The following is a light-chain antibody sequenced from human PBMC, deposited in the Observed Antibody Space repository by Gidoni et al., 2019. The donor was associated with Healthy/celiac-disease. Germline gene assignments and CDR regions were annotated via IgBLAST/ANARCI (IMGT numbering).Light chain of an antibody. V-gene: IGLV1-36*01. Sequence: HSVLTQPPSVSQAPRPRVTISCSGSSSNIVNNAVHWYQQLPGTAPKLLIYYDDLLPSGVSDRFSGSKSGTSASMAISGLQSEDEADYYCAAWDDSLNGPVFGGGTKLTVL. CDR1: SSNIVNNA. CDR2: YDD. J-gene: IGLJ2*01. CDR3: AAWDDSLNGPV.